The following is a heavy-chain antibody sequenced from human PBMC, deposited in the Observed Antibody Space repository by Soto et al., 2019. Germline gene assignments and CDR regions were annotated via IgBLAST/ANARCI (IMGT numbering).Heavy chain of an antibody. CDR3: ATRDTGRVY. J-gene: IGHJ4*02. D-gene: IGHD5-18*01. V-gene: IGHV4-4*02. CDR2: SHQSGNT. CDR1: GVSIVSHDW. Sequence: QVQLQESGPGLVKPSGTLSLTCAVSGVSIVSHDWWTWVRQPPGKGLEWIGESHQSGNTNYNSSLESLGTISLDKSQNHFSLQLSSVTVADTDVYYCATRDTGRVYWGQGTLVTVSS.